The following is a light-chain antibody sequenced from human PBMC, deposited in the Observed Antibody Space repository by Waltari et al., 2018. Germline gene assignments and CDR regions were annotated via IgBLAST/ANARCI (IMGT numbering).Light chain of an antibody. Sequence: DIQMTQSPSTLSTSVGDGVTITCRASENVNSWLAWYQVKPGKAPKLLIQKASNLESGVPSRFSGSGSGTEFALTISSLQADDFATYYCQQYRINPWTFGQGTKVEI. CDR3: QQYRINPWT. V-gene: IGKV1-5*03. CDR1: ENVNSW. J-gene: IGKJ1*01. CDR2: KAS.